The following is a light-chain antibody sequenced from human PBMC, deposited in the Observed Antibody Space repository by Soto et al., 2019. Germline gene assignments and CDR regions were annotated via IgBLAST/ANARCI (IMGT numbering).Light chain of an antibody. J-gene: IGKJ3*01. CDR1: QSVSSSY. Sequence: EIVLTQSPGTLSLSPGERATLSCRASQSVSSSYLAWYQQKPGQAPRLLIYGASSRATGIPDRFSGSGSGTDFTLTISRLEPEDFEVDYCQQFWAFGPVTKVDIK. CDR2: GAS. V-gene: IGKV3-20*01. CDR3: QQFWA.